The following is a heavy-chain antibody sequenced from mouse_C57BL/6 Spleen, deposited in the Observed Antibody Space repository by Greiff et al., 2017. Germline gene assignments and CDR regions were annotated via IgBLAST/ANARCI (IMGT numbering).Heavy chain of an antibody. CDR1: GYTFTSYG. CDR2: IYPRSGNT. Sequence: QVQLQQSGAELARPGASVKLSCKASGYTFTSYGISWVKQRTGQGLEWIGEIYPRSGNTYYNEKFKGKATLTADKSSSTAYMELRSLTSEDSAVYFFARSDDGYYLYYAMDDWGQGTSVTVSS. V-gene: IGHV1-81*01. CDR3: ARSDDGYYLYYAMDD. J-gene: IGHJ4*01. D-gene: IGHD2-3*01.